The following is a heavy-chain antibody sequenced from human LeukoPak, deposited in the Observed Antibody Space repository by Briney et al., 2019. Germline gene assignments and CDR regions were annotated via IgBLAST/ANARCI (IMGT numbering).Heavy chain of an antibody. Sequence: SGASLRLSCAASGFTFSSYAMSWVRQAPGKGLEWVSAISGSGGSTYYADSVKGRFTISRDNSKNTLYLQMNSLRAEDTAVYYCAKWFGELLGYYGMDVWGQGTTVTVSS. CDR2: ISGSGGST. CDR3: AKWFGELLGYYGMDV. V-gene: IGHV3-23*01. CDR1: GFTFSSYA. D-gene: IGHD3-10*01. J-gene: IGHJ6*02.